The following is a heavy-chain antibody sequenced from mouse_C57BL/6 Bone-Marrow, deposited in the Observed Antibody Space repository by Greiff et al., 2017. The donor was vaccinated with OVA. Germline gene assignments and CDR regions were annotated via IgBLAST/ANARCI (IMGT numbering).Heavy chain of an antibody. V-gene: IGHV14-4*01. J-gene: IGHJ2*01. CDR3: TTYRY. CDR2: VDPENGYT. CDR1: GFNIKDDY. Sequence: EVQLQQSGAELVRPGASVKLSCTASGFNIKDDYMHWVKQRPEQGLEWIGWVDPENGYTEYASQFQGNATITADTYSNTAYLQLSSLTSEDTAVYYCTTYRYWGQGTTLTVSS.